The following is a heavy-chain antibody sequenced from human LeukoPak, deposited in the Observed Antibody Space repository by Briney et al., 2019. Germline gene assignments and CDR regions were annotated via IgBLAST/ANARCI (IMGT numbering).Heavy chain of an antibody. Sequence: GGSLRLSCAASGFSFSSSALFWVRQAPGEGPEWLSTFTGSGDGGKTYYADSVKGRFTISRENSKSTLYLQMNSLRADDTAIYYCAKLGVRHGYDYWGQGILVTVSS. V-gene: IGHV3-23*01. J-gene: IGHJ4*02. CDR1: GFSFSSSA. CDR2: FTGSGDGGKT. D-gene: IGHD3-16*01. CDR3: AKLGVRHGYDY.